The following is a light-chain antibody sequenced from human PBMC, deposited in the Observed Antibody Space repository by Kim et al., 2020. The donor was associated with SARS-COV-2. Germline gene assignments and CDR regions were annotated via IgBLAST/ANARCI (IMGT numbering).Light chain of an antibody. CDR2: YDS. CDR1: NIGSKS. J-gene: IGLJ3*02. Sequence: SYELTQTPPVSVAPGKTARITRGGNNIGSKSVHWYQQKPGQAPVLVMYYDSDRPSGIPERCSGSNFGNTATLTSSRVEAGDEANYYCQVWDSTSDQPGFGGGTQLTVL. V-gene: IGLV3-21*04. CDR3: QVWDSTSDQPG.